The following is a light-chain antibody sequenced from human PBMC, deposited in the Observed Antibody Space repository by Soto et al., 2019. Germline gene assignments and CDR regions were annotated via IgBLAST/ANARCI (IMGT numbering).Light chain of an antibody. CDR2: NVN. V-gene: IGLV2-11*01. CDR3: CSYAVTDVV. CDR1: SSDVGGYNY. Sequence: QSALTQPRSVSGSPGQSVTISCTGTSSDVGGYNYVSWYQQHPGKAPKLMIYNVNRRPSGVPDRFSGSKSGNTASLTISGLQAEDEADYYCCSYAVTDVVFGGGTKLTFL. J-gene: IGLJ2*01.